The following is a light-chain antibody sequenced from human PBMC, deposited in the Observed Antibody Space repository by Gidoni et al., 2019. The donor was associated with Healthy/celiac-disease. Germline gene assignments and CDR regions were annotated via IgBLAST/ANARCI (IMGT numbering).Light chain of an antibody. CDR3: QQRSNWPPT. V-gene: IGKV3-11*01. J-gene: IGKJ4*01. CDR2: DAS. CDR1: QSVSSY. Sequence: EIVLTQSPATLSLSPGERATLSCRASQSVSSYLAWYQQKPGQAPRVLIYDASTRATGIPARFSGSGSGTDVTLTISSLEPEDFAVYYCQQRSNWPPTFGGGTKVEIK.